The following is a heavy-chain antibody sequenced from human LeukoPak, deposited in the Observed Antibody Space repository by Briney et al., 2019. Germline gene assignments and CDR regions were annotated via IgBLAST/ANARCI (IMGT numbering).Heavy chain of an antibody. J-gene: IGHJ3*02. CDR1: GFTFSSYG. Sequence: GGSLRLSCAASGFTFSSYGMHWVRQAPGKGLEWVAFIRYDGSNKYYADSVKGRFTISRDNAKNTLYLQMNSLRAEDTAVYYCARALLDLGYCSSTSCPSDAFDIWGQGTMVTVSS. V-gene: IGHV3-30*02. CDR2: IRYDGSNK. CDR3: ARALLDLGYCSSTSCPSDAFDI. D-gene: IGHD2-2*01.